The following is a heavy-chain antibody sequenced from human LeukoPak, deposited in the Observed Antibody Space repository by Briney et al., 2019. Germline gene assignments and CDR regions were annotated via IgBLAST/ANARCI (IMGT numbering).Heavy chain of an antibody. D-gene: IGHD6-19*01. V-gene: IGHV6-1*01. J-gene: IGHJ4*02. Sequence: SQTLSLTCAISVDSVSSSTAAWTWVRQSPSRGLEWLGRTYYRSKWYSDYAVSVRSRITINPDTSKNQFSLQLSSVTPEDTAVYYCARYPTGWYLDYWGQGTLATVSS. CDR1: VDSVSSSTAA. CDR3: ARYPTGWYLDY. CDR2: TYYRSKWYS.